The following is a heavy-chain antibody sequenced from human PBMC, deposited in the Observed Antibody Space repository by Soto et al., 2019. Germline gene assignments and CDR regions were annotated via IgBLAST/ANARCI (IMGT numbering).Heavy chain of an antibody. J-gene: IGHJ4*02. CDR3: AKDFSDIWDYRRDFDY. V-gene: IGHV3-9*01. Sequence: EVQLVESGGGLVQPGRSLRLSCGASGFTFDGFAMHWVRQAPGKGLEWVSGISWNSGSVAYADSVKGRFTISRDNAKNSLYLQMNSVTPEDTALYYCAKDFSDIWDYRRDFDYWGQGTLVTVS. CDR1: GFTFDGFA. CDR2: ISWNSGSV. D-gene: IGHD1-7*01.